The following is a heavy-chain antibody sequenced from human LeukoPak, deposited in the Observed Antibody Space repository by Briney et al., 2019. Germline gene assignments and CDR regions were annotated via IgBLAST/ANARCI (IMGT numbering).Heavy chain of an antibody. J-gene: IGHJ3*02. CDR1: GFTFDDYA. CDR2: ISWNSGSI. V-gene: IGHV3-9*03. D-gene: IGHD3-22*01. CDR3: AKDTRDSSRAGAFDI. Sequence: GGSLRLSCAASGFTFDDYAMHWVRQAPGKCLAWVSGISWNSGSIGYADSVKGRFTISRDKAKNSLYLQMNSLRAEDMALYYCAKDTRDSSRAGAFDIWGQGTMVTVSS.